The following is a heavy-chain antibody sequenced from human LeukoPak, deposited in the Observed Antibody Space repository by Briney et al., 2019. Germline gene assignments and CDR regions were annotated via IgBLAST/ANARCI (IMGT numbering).Heavy chain of an antibody. J-gene: IGHJ4*02. D-gene: IGHD6-6*01. V-gene: IGHV4-39*07. Sequence: PSETLSLTCTVSGGSISGSSYYWGWIRQPPGKGLEWIGSIYYSGSTYYNPSLKSRVTISVDTSKNQFSLKLSSVTAADTAVYYCARGGSSSGLFDYWGQGTLVTVSS. CDR1: GGSISGSSYY. CDR2: IYYSGST. CDR3: ARGGSSSGLFDY.